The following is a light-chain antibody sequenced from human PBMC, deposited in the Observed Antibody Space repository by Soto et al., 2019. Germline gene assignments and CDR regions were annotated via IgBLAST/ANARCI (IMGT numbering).Light chain of an antibody. CDR1: QSVSSY. CDR3: QQRGNWPWT. Sequence: EIVFTQSPATLFLSPGERATLSCRASQSVSSYLAWYQQKPGQAPRLLIYDASNRATGIPARFSGSGSGTDFTLTISSLEPEDFAVYYCQQRGNWPWTFGQGTKVEIK. J-gene: IGKJ1*01. V-gene: IGKV3-11*01. CDR2: DAS.